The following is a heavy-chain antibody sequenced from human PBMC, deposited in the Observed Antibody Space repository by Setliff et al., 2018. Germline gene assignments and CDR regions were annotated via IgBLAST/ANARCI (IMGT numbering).Heavy chain of an antibody. Sequence: SETLSLTCTVSGGSIGSSFWNWIRQSPGKGLEWIGYKSNRGDTNSNPSLRSRLTMSVDTSKSQFSLNLTSVTAADTAVYFCARAVDSSGYFPYWYFDLWGRGALGTV. CDR3: ARAVDSSGYFPYWYFDL. CDR1: GGSIGSSF. D-gene: IGHD3-22*01. V-gene: IGHV4-59*01. CDR2: KSNRGDT. J-gene: IGHJ2*01.